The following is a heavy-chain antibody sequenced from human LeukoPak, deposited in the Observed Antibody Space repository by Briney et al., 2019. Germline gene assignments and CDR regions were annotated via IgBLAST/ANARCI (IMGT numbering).Heavy chain of an antibody. CDR1: GGSISSYY. Sequence: SETLSLTCTVSGGSISSYYWSWIRQPPGKGLEWIGYLYNSGSTNYNPSLKSRVTISVDTSKKQISLKLSSVTAADTAVYYCTKSDYYYYGMDVWGQGTTVTVSS. CDR3: TKSDYYYYGMDV. V-gene: IGHV4-59*08. J-gene: IGHJ6*02. CDR2: LYNSGST.